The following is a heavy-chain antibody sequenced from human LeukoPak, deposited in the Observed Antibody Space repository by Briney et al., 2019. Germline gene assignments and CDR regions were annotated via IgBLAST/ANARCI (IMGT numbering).Heavy chain of an antibody. V-gene: IGHV4-59*01. J-gene: IGHJ5*02. Sequence: SETLSLTCTVSGGSISSYYWSWIRQPPGKGLEWIGYIYYSGSTNYNPSLKSRVTISVDTSKNQFSLKLSSVTAADTAVYYCARVFETNLWFGELLGWFDPWGQGTLVTVSS. D-gene: IGHD3-10*01. CDR2: IYYSGST. CDR1: GGSISSYY. CDR3: ARVFETNLWFGELLGWFDP.